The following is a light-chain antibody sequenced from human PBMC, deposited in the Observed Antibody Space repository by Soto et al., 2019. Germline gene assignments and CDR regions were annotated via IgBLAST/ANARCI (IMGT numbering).Light chain of an antibody. Sequence: EIVLTQSPGTLSVSPGERATLSCRASQSVSSNLAWYQQQPGQAPRLLIYGASTRATGFPARFSGSGSGTEFTLTISSLQSEDFAVYYCQQYNNWPLTFGGGTKVDIK. CDR1: QSVSSN. V-gene: IGKV3-15*01. CDR3: QQYNNWPLT. J-gene: IGKJ4*01. CDR2: GAS.